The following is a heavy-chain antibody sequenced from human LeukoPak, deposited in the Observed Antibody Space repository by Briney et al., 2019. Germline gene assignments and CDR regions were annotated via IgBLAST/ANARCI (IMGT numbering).Heavy chain of an antibody. CDR3: VRDPSSISSTDY. CDR2: IYTSGST. CDR1: GSSISSGSYY. V-gene: IGHV4-61*02. D-gene: IGHD6-6*01. J-gene: IGHJ4*02. Sequence: SETLSLTCTVSGSSISSGSYYWSWIRQPAGKGLEWIGRIYTSGSTNYNPSLKSRVTISVDTSKNQFSLKLSSVTAADTAVYYCVRDPSSISSTDYWGQGTLVTVSS.